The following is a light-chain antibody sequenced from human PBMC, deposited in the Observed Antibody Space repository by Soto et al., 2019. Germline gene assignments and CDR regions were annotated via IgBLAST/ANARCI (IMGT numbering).Light chain of an antibody. J-gene: IGKJ4*01. CDR1: QSISNY. CDR2: AAS. CDR3: QQSYSTSDLT. Sequence: DIQMTQSPSSLSASVGDRVTITCRASQSISNYLNWYQQKPGKAPKLLIYAASILQSGVPSRFSGSGSGTHFTLTISSLQPEDFASYYFQQSYSTSDLTFGGGTKVEIK. V-gene: IGKV1-39*01.